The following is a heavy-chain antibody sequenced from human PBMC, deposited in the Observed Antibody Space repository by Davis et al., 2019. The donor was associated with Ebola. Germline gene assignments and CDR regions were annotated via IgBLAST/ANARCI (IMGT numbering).Heavy chain of an antibody. CDR2: IDWDDDK. CDR1: GFSLSTSGMC. V-gene: IGHV2-70*01. D-gene: IGHD6-6*01. CDR3: ARIKAARNYYYGMDV. Sequence: SGPTLVKPTQTLTLTCTFSGFSLSTSGMCVSWIRQPPGKALEWLALIDWDDDKYYSTSLKTRLTISKDTSKNQVVLTMTNMDPVDTATYYCARIKAARNYYYGMDVWGKGTTVTVSS. J-gene: IGHJ6*04.